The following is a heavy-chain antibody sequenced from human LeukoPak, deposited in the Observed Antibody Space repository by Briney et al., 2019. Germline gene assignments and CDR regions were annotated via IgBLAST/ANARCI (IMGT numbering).Heavy chain of an antibody. CDR1: AFTFTSYG. V-gene: IGHV3-23*01. Sequence: GGTLRLSCAAAAFTFTSYGMSWVRQAAGKGLEWVSTISGRRDSTSYADSVKGRFSISRDNSKNTLYLQMNSLRAEDTAAYYCARSGLNRFDYWGQGTLVTVSS. CDR2: ISGRRDST. CDR3: ARSGLNRFDY. J-gene: IGHJ4*02. D-gene: IGHD2-15*01.